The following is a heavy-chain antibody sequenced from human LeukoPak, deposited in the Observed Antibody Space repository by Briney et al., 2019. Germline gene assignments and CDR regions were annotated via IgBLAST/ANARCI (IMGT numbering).Heavy chain of an antibody. V-gene: IGHV4-34*01. J-gene: IGHJ4*02. CDR1: GGSFRGYY. D-gene: IGHD6-19*01. Sequence: KTSETLSLTCAVYGGSFRGYYWSWIRQPPGKGLEWIGEINHSGSTNYNPSLKSRVTISVDTSKNQFSLKLSSVTAADTAVYYCARLAYFSSGWYAQPYYFDYWGQGTLVTVSS. CDR2: INHSGST. CDR3: ARLAYFSSGWYAQPYYFDY.